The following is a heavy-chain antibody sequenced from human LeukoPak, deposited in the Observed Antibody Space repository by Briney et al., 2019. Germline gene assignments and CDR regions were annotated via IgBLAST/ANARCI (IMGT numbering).Heavy chain of an antibody. CDR3: ARDLRYCTNGVCFYYYYGMDV. Sequence: ASVKVSCTASGYTFTGYYMHWVRQAPGQGLEWMGWINPNSGGTNYAQKFQGRVTMTRDTSISTAYMELSRLRSDDTAVYYCARDLRYCTNGVCFYYYYGMDVWGQGTTVTVSS. J-gene: IGHJ6*02. D-gene: IGHD2-8*01. CDR1: GYTFTGYY. V-gene: IGHV1-2*02. CDR2: INPNSGGT.